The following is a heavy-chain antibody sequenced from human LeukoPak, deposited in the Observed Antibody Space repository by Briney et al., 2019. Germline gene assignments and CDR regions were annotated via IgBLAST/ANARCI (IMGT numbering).Heavy chain of an antibody. V-gene: IGHV3-13*04. CDR3: AKDVGMIGYCSGGSCYAIDY. CDR2: IGTAGDT. D-gene: IGHD2-15*01. Sequence: GGSLRLSCAVSGFTFSNYDMHWVRQAPGKGLEWVSVIGTAGDTYYPGSVKGRFTVSRENAKNSLYLQMNSLRVGDTAVYYCAKDVGMIGYCSGGSCYAIDYWGQGTLVTVSS. CDR1: GFTFSNYD. J-gene: IGHJ4*02.